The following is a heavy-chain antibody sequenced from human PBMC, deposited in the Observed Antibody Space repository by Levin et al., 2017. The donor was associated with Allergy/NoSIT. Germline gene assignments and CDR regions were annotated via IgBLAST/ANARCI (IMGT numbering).Heavy chain of an antibody. CDR2: IYWDDDK. D-gene: IGHD6-13*01. CDR3: AHKAAAAVLNWFDP. V-gene: IGHV2-5*02. CDR1: GFSLSTSGVG. J-gene: IGHJ5*02. Sequence: ESGPTLVKPTQTLTLTCTFSGFSLSTSGVGVGWIRQPPGKALEWLALIYWDDDKRYSPSLKSRLTITKDTSKNQVVLTMTNMDPVDTATYDCAHKAAAAVLNWFDPWGQGTLVTVSS.